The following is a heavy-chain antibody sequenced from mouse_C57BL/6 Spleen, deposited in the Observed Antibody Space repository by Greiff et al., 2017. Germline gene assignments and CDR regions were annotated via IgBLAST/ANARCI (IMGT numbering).Heavy chain of an antibody. Sequence: VQLQESGPGLVQPSQSLSITCTVSGFSLTSYGVHWVRQSPGKGLEWLGVIWSGGSTDYNAAFISRLSISKDNSNSQVFFKMNSLQADDTAIYYCARNPSDGYYYYYAMDYWGQGTSVTVSS. CDR3: ARNPSDGYYYYYAMDY. J-gene: IGHJ4*01. V-gene: IGHV2-2*01. CDR2: IWSGGST. CDR1: GFSLTSYG. D-gene: IGHD2-3*01.